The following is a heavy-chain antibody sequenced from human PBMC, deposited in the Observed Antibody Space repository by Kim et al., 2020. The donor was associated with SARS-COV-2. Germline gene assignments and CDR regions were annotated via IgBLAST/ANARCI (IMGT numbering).Heavy chain of an antibody. V-gene: IGHV3-11*03. J-gene: IGHJ4*02. CDR3: ARQRAGSGTADY. CDR1: GFTFNDYY. Sequence: GGSLRLSCEASGFTFNDYYMSWIRQAPGKGLEWVSYISSQSSYTNYADSVKGRFTISRDNAKNSLYLQMNSLRAEDTAVYYCARQRAGSGTADYWGQGTLVTVSS. D-gene: IGHD3-10*01. CDR2: ISSQSSYT.